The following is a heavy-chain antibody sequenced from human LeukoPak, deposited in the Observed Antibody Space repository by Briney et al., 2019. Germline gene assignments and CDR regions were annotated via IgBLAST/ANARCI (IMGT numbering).Heavy chain of an antibody. CDR2: INPNSGGT. CDR3: ARAQIRGYSSGWYVSDFDY. CDR1: GYTFTSYD. Sequence: ASVKVSCKASGYTFTSYDINWVRQATGQGLEWMGWINPNSGGTNYAQKFQGRVTMTRDTSISTAYMELSRLRSDDTAVYYCARAQIRGYSSGWYVSDFDYWGQGTLVTVSS. V-gene: IGHV1-2*02. J-gene: IGHJ4*02. D-gene: IGHD6-19*01.